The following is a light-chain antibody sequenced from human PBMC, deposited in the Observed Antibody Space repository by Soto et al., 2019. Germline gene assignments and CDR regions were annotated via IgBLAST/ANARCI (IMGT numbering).Light chain of an antibody. J-gene: IGKJ3*01. CDR3: QQYGSSSFT. CDR2: GAS. Sequence: IVLTQSPGTLSLSPGERAPLSCRARQSVSSSYLAWYQQKPGQAPRLLIYGASSRATGIPDRVSGSGSGTDFTLTISRLEPEEFAVYYCQQYGSSSFTFGPGTKVDIK. CDR1: QSVSSSY. V-gene: IGKV3-20*01.